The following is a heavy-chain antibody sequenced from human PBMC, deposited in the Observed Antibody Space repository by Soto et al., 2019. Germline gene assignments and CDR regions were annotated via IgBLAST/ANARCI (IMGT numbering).Heavy chain of an antibody. CDR2: ISYDGSNT. Sequence: QVQLVESGGGVVQPGRSLRLSCAASGFSFSNYAMHWVRQAPGKGLEWVAVISYDGSNTYYADSVKGRFTISRDSSKNTLYLQMTRLRAEDTDVYYCARDDSMLFVFRVDYWGQGPLVPVS. D-gene: IGHD3-22*01. V-gene: IGHV3-30-3*01. J-gene: IGHJ4*02. CDR1: GFSFSNYA. CDR3: ARDDSMLFVFRVDY.